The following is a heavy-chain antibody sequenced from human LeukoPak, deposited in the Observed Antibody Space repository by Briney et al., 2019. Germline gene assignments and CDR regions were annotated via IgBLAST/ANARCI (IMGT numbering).Heavy chain of an antibody. CDR3: ARGPRRGENWFDP. Sequence: SETLSLTCTVSGGSISSSSYYWGWIRQPPGKGLEWIGSIYYSGSTYYNPSLKSRVTMSVDTSKNQFSLRLTSMTAADTAVYYCARGPRRGENWFDPWGQGTLVTVSS. CDR1: GGSISSSSYY. D-gene: IGHD3-10*01. V-gene: IGHV4-39*07. CDR2: IYYSGST. J-gene: IGHJ5*02.